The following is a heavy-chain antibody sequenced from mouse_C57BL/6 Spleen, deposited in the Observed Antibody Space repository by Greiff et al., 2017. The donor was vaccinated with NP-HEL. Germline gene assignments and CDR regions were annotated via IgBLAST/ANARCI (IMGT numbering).Heavy chain of an antibody. CDR2: IDPETGGT. J-gene: IGHJ2*01. Sequence: VQVVESGAELVRPGASVTLSCKASGYTFTDYEMHWVKQTPVHGLEWIGAIDPETGGTAYNQKFKGKAILTADKSSSTAYMELRSLTSEDSAVYYCTRADYDDYWGQGTTLTVSS. CDR3: TRADYDDY. D-gene: IGHD2-4*01. V-gene: IGHV1-15*01. CDR1: GYTFTDYE.